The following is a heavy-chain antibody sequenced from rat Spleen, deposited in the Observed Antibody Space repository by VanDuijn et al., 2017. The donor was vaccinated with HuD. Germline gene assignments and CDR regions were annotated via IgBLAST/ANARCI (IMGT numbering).Heavy chain of an antibody. CDR2: ISTGGTNT. CDR3: ARHPNYPGMRIV. V-gene: IGHV5S13*01. Sequence: EVRLVESGGGLVQPGRSLKLSCAASGFTFTNYDMAWVRQAPTKGLEWIASISTGGTNTYYRGSVKGRFTISRDNAKNTQYLQMDSLRSEDTATYYCARHPNYPGMRIVWGQGVMVTVSS. D-gene: IGHD1-4*01. J-gene: IGHJ2*01. CDR1: GFTFTNYD.